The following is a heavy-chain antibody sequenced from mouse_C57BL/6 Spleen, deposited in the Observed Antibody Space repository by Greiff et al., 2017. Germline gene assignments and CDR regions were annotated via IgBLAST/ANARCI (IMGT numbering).Heavy chain of an antibody. CDR1: GYSITSDY. Sequence: VQLKESGPGLAKPSQTLSLTCSVTGYSITSDYWNWIRKFPGNKLEYMGYISYSGSTYYNPSLKSRISITRDTSKNQYYLQLNSVTTEDTATYYCARYDYGSSYEGYFDVWGTGTTVTVSS. CDR2: ISYSGST. CDR3: ARYDYGSSYEGYFDV. V-gene: IGHV3-8*01. D-gene: IGHD1-1*01. J-gene: IGHJ1*03.